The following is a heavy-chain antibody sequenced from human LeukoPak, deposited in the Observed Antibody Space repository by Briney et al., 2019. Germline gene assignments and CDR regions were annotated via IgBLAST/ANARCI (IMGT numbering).Heavy chain of an antibody. J-gene: IGHJ4*02. Sequence: GGSLRLSCAASGFTFSSYAMSWVRQAPGKGLEWVSAISGSGGSTYYADSVKGRFTISRDNSKNTLYLQMNSLRAEDTAVYYCAKDKAATPGAYYFDYWGQGTLVTVSS. CDR3: AKDKAATPGAYYFDY. CDR2: ISGSGGST. V-gene: IGHV3-23*01. CDR1: GFTFSSYA. D-gene: IGHD2-15*01.